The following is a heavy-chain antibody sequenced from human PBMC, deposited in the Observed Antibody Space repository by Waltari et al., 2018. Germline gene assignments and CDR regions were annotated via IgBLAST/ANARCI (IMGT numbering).Heavy chain of an antibody. V-gene: IGHV3-48*03. CDR1: GFSFSISE. CDR2: ISPTREQL. CDR3: ATKTVGTTYFDH. J-gene: IGHJ4*02. Sequence: EVQLVESGGALVQPGGSLRLSCAGSGFSFSISERNWVRQAPGKELEWLSYISPTREQLFYAESVRGRFTISRDNAKNSLYLQMDSLRADDTAIYYCATKTVGTTYFDHWGQGTLVTVSS. D-gene: IGHD1-26*01.